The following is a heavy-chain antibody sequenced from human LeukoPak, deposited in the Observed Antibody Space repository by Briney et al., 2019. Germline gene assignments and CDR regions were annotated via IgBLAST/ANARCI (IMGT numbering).Heavy chain of an antibody. D-gene: IGHD2-2*01. CDR3: AKSIVVVPAAFDY. CDR2: ISGSGGST. Sequence: GGSLRLSCAAFGFTFSSYAMSWVRPAPGKGLEWVSAISGSGGSTYYADSVKGRLTISRDNSKNTLYLQMNSLRAEDTSVYYCAKSIVVVPAAFDYWGQGTLVTVSS. V-gene: IGHV3-23*01. CDR1: GFTFSSYA. J-gene: IGHJ4*02.